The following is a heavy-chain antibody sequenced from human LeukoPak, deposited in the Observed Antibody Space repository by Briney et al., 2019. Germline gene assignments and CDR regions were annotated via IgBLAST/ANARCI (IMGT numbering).Heavy chain of an antibody. CDR3: ARGWLQLGPFDY. J-gene: IGHJ4*02. V-gene: IGHV4-59*11. D-gene: IGHD5-24*01. CDR1: GGSISSHY. CDR2: IYYSGST. Sequence: SETLSLTCTVSGGSISSHYWSWIRQPPGKGLEWIGYIYYSGSTNYNPSLKSRVTISVDTSKNQFSLKLSSVTAADTAVYYRARGWLQLGPFDYWGQGTLVTVSS.